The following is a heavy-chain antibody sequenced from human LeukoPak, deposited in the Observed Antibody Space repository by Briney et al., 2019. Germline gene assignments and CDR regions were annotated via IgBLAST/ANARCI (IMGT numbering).Heavy chain of an antibody. J-gene: IGHJ4*02. CDR1: GFTFSSYA. Sequence: GGSLRLSCAASGFTFSSYAMSWVRQAPGKGLEWVSAISGSGGSTYYADSVKGQFTISRDNSKNTLYLQMNSLRAEDTAVYYCAKDYYCSSNSCYKAYFDYWGQGTLVTVSS. V-gene: IGHV3-23*01. CDR2: ISGSGGST. CDR3: AKDYYCSSNSCYKAYFDY. D-gene: IGHD2-2*02.